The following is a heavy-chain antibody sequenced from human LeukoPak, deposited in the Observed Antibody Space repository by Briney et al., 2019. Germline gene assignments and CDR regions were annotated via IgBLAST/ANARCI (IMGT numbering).Heavy chain of an antibody. CDR1: GFTFSSYW. D-gene: IGHD3-22*01. V-gene: IGHV3-74*01. CDR2: IKSDGST. J-gene: IGHJ1*01. CDR3: ARAPSEIGGYYPEYFRH. Sequence: PGGSLRLSCAASGFTFSSYWMHWVRQAPGKGLVWVSRIKSDGSTNYADSVKGRFTISRDNAKNTLSLQMNSLRVEDTGVYYCARAPSEIGGYYPEYFRHWGQGTLVTVSS.